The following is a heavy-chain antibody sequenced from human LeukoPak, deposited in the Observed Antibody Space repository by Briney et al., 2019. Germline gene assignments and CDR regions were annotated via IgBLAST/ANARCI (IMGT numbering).Heavy chain of an antibody. J-gene: IGHJ4*02. V-gene: IGHV4-34*01. D-gene: IGHD1-26*01. CDR3: ARDRSGIAAD. Sequence: PSETLSLTCAVYGGSFSDHYWSWIRQPPGKGLEWIGEINHSGSTNYSPSLKSRVTMSVDTSKNQFSLKLSSVTAADTAVFYCARDRSGIAADWGQGILVTVSS. CDR1: GGSFSDHY. CDR2: INHSGST.